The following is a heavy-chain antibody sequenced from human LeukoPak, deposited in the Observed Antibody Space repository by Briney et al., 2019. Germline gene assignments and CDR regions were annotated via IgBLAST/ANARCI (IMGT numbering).Heavy chain of an antibody. CDR2: IYHGGST. V-gene: IGHV4-39*07. J-gene: IGHJ4*02. Sequence: SETLSLTCTVSGGSISSSSYYWGWIRQSPGKGLEWVASIYHGGSTYYNPSLRGRVTISMDTSKNQISLTLTSVTAADTAVYYCAREKALMDHYDFSGYDWEYWGQGSLVIVSS. CDR1: GGSISSSSYY. CDR3: AREKALMDHYDFSGYDWEY. D-gene: IGHD3-22*01.